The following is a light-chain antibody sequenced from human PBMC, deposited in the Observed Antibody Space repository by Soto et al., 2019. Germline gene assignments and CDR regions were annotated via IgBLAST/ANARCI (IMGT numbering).Light chain of an antibody. CDR3: SSNTRSRTYV. CDR1: SSDVGGYNF. J-gene: IGLJ1*01. V-gene: IGLV2-14*01. CDR2: EVS. Sequence: QSALTQPASVSGSPGQSITISCTGTSSDVGGYNFVSCYQHHPGKAHKLMIYEVSNRPSGVSNRFSGSKSGNTASLTISGLQAEDEADYYCSSNTRSRTYVFGTGTKVTVL.